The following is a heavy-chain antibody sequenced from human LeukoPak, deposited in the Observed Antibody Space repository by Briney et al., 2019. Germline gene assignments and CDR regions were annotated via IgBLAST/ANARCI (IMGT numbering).Heavy chain of an antibody. D-gene: IGHD3-10*01. J-gene: IGHJ5*02. Sequence: ASVKVSCKASGYTFTGYYMHWVRQAPGQGLEGMGWINSNSGGTNYAQKFQGRVTMTRDTSIRTAYMELSRLRSDDTAVYYCARVPHPITMVRGVIIWFDPWGQGTLVTVSS. CDR2: INSNSGGT. V-gene: IGHV1-2*02. CDR3: ARVPHPITMVRGVIIWFDP. CDR1: GYTFTGYY.